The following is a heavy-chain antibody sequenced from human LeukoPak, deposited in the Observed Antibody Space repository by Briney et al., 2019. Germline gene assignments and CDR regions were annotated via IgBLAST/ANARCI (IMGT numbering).Heavy chain of an antibody. CDR3: ARDPTNSDPFDY. J-gene: IGHJ4*02. D-gene: IGHD5-12*01. CDR1: GFTFSSYA. Sequence: PGGSLRLSCAASGFTFSSYAMHWVRQAPGKGLEWVAVISYDGSNKYYADSVKGRFTISRDNSKNTLYLQMNSLRAEDTAVYYCARDPTNSDPFDYWGQGTLVTVSS. V-gene: IGHV3-30-3*01. CDR2: ISYDGSNK.